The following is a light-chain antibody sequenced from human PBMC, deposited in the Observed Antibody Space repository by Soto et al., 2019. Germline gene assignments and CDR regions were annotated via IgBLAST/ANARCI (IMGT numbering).Light chain of an antibody. CDR1: QSVLYSNNKNS. CDR2: WAA. CDR3: QQYYGSWT. V-gene: IGKV4-1*01. Sequence: DIVMTQSPDSLAVSLGERATINRKYSQSVLYSNNKNSLAWYQQKPGQPPKLLIYWAATREVGVPDQFSGSGCGTDFTLTITSLQVEDVAVYYCQQYYGSWTFGQGTKVEV. J-gene: IGKJ1*01.